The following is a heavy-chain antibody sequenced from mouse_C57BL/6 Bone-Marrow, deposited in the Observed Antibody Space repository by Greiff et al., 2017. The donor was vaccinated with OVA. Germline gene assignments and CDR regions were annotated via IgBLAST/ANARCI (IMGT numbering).Heavy chain of an antibody. CDR3: ARRSYYGYDGYFDV. CDR1: GFTFSDYG. V-gene: IGHV5-17*01. Sequence: DVHLVESGGGLVKPGGSLKLSCAASGFTFSDYGMHWVRQAPEKGLEWVAYISSGSSTIYYADTVKGRFTISRDNAKNTLFLQMTSLRSEDTAMYYCARRSYYGYDGYFDVWGTGTTVTVSS. D-gene: IGHD2-2*01. CDR2: ISSGSSTI. J-gene: IGHJ1*03.